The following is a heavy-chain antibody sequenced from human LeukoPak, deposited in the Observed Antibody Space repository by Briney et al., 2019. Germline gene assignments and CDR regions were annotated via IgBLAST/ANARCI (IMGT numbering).Heavy chain of an antibody. D-gene: IGHD3-22*01. J-gene: IGHJ6*03. V-gene: IGHV4-34*01. CDR3: ARGSGGYDSSGYYRYYYYMDV. CDR1: GGSFSGYY. Sequence: PSETLSLTCAVYGGSFSGYYWSWIRQPPGKGLEWIGEINHSGSTNYNPSPKSRVTISVDTSKNQFSLKLSSVTAADTALYYCARGSGGYDSSGYYRYYYYMDVWDKGTTVTVSS. CDR2: INHSGST.